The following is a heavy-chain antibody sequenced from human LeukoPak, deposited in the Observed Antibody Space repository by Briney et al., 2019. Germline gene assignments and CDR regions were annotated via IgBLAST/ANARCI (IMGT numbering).Heavy chain of an antibody. CDR2: IHSIGSA. CDR1: GDSINTYY. Sequence: SETLSLTCTVSGDSINTYYWNWIRQPPGRGLEWIGYIHSIGSATYNPSLKSRVTIALDTSKNQFSLNLRSVTAADTAVYYCARLLQYADYEMDVWGQGTTVTVSS. J-gene: IGHJ6*02. CDR3: ARLLQYADYEMDV. V-gene: IGHV4-59*01. D-gene: IGHD2-2*01.